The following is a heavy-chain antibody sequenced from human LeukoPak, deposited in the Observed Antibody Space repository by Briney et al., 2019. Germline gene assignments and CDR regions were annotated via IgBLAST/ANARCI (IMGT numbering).Heavy chain of an antibody. J-gene: IGHJ3*02. Sequence: GGSMRLSCAASGFTFSSYCMHWVSQAPRKGLECVSVIYSGGNTYYADSVKGRFTISRDNSKNTLYLQMNSLKAEDTAVYYCARDYPLRPKRVAFDIWGQGTMVTVSS. CDR2: IYSGGNT. CDR1: GFTFSSYC. CDR3: ARDYPLRPKRVAFDI. V-gene: IGHV3-66*02. D-gene: IGHD3-16*01.